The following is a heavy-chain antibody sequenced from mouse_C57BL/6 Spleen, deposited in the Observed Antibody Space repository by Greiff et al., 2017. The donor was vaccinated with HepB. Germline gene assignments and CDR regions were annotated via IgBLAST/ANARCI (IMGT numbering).Heavy chain of an antibody. J-gene: IGHJ1*03. Sequence: EVKLVESEGGLVQPGRSMKLSCTASGFTFSDYYMAWVRQVPEKGLEWVANINYDGSSTYYLDSLKSRFIISRDNAKNILYLQMSSLKSEDTATYYCARVYYDYDEDWYFDVWGTGTTVTVSS. CDR2: INYDGSST. V-gene: IGHV5-16*01. CDR3: ARVYYDYDEDWYFDV. CDR1: GFTFSDYY. D-gene: IGHD2-4*01.